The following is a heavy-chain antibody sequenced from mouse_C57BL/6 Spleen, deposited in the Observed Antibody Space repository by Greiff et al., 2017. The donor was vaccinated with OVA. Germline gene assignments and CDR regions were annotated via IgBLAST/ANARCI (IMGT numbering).Heavy chain of an antibody. CDR3: ARINYGSSYYAMDD. V-gene: IGHV5-6*01. CDR2: ISSGGSCT. J-gene: IGHJ4*01. Sequence: EVKLVESGGDLVKPGGSLKLSCAASGFTFSSYGMSWVRQTPDKRLEWVATISSGGSCTYYPDSVKGRFTISRDNAKNTLYLQMSSLKSEDTAMYYCARINYGSSYYAMDDWGQGTSVTVSS. CDR1: GFTFSSYG. D-gene: IGHD1-1*01.